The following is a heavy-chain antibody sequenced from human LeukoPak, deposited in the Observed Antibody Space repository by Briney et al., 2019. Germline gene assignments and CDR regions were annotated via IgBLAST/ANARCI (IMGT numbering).Heavy chain of an antibody. Sequence: ASETLSLTCTVSGGSTSSYYWSWIRQPPGKGLEWIGYIYYSGSTNYNPSLKSRVTISVDTSKNQFSLKLSSVTAADTAVYYCASSRSSGWYYFDYWGQGTLVTVSS. CDR3: ASSRSSGWYYFDY. CDR1: GGSTSSYY. D-gene: IGHD6-19*01. J-gene: IGHJ4*02. CDR2: IYYSGST. V-gene: IGHV4-59*01.